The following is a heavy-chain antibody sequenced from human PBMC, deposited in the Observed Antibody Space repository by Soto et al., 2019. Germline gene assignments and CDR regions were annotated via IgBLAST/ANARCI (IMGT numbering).Heavy chain of an antibody. CDR3: AHSKSGYVRQVNWYFDL. V-gene: IGHV2-5*02. J-gene: IGHJ2*01. CDR1: GFSLSTSGVG. Sequence: QITLKESGPTLVKPTQTLTLTCTFSGFSLSTSGVGVGWIRQPPGKALEWLALIYWDDDKRYSPSLKSRLTITKHISKNQVVLTMTDMDPVDTATYYCAHSKSGYVRQVNWYFDLWGLGTLVTVSS. CDR2: IYWDDDK. D-gene: IGHD5-12*01.